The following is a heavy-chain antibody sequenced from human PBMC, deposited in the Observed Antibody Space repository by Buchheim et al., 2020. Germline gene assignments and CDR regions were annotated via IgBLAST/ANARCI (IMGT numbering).Heavy chain of an antibody. V-gene: IGHV4-4*02. Sequence: QVQVQESGPGLVKPSGTLSLTCVVSGESISNSDWWSWVRLPPGKGLEWIGEAYHTGSTNYNPSLKSRVTISVDKSKNQFSLNLNSVTDADTALYFCARHMPEVTGFDCWGQGTL. CDR1: GESISNSDW. J-gene: IGHJ4*02. D-gene: IGHD1-14*01. CDR2: AYHTGST. CDR3: ARHMPEVTGFDC.